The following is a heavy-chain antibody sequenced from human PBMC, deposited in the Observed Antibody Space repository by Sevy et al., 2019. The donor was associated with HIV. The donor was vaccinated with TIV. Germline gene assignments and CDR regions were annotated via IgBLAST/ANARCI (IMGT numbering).Heavy chain of an antibody. CDR1: GFSFRSYW. CDR3: AREGSYGDYMLSYYYGMDV. J-gene: IGHJ6*02. CDR2: IYQDGSEK. D-gene: IGHD4-17*01. Sequence: GGYLRLSCAASGFSFRSYWMTWVRQAPGKGLEWVASIYQDGSEKYYIDSVKGRFTVSRDNAKNSLFLQMNSLRVEDTAAYNCAREGSYGDYMLSYYYGMDVWGQGTLVIVSS. V-gene: IGHV3-7*01.